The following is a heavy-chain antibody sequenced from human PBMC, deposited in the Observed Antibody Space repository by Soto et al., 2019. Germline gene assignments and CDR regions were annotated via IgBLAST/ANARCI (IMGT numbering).Heavy chain of an antibody. J-gene: IGHJ6*02. V-gene: IGHV1-18*01. CDR1: GSRFSMSG. CDR3: AREGPRPYYYYGMDV. CDR2: ISGFNGKK. Sequence: QVRLVRPGAEVKNPGASVKVSGKSSGSRFSMSGFSWVRQAPGQGLEGMGWISGFNGKKNYEQKFQDRVTMTTDTSTNMAYMELRSLRSDDTAVYYCAREGPRPYYYYGMDVWGQGTTVTVSS.